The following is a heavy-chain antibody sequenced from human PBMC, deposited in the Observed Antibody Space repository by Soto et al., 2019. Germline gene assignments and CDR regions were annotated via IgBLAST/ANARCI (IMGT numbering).Heavy chain of an antibody. CDR2: IIPIFGTA. Sequence: GASGKGSCKAFGGTFRSYAISWVGPAPGQRVWGVGGIIPIFGTANYAQKFQGRVTITADESTSTAYMELSSLRSEDTAVYYCARDHDNWNFPDGINYYYGMDVWGQGTTVTVSS. J-gene: IGHJ6*02. CDR3: ARDHDNWNFPDGINYYYGMDV. D-gene: IGHD1-20*01. CDR1: GGTFRSYA. V-gene: IGHV1-69*13.